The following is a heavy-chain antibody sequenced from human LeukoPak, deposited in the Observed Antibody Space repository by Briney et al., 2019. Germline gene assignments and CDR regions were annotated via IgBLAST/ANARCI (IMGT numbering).Heavy chain of an antibody. V-gene: IGHV3-74*01. Sequence: GGSLRLSCAASGFTFSSYWMHWVRQAPGKGLVWVSRINSDGSSTSYADSVKGRFTISRDNAKNTLYLQMNSLRAEDMAVYYCASFGRYNWFDPWGQGTLVTVSS. D-gene: IGHD3-10*01. CDR2: INSDGSST. J-gene: IGHJ5*02. CDR1: GFTFSSYW. CDR3: ASFGRYNWFDP.